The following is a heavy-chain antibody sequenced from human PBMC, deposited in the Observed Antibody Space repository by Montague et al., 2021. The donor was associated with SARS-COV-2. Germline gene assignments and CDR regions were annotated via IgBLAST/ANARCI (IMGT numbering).Heavy chain of an antibody. J-gene: IGHJ6*02. CDR2: IHYSGST. Sequence: TLSLPCTVSGGSISSSSYYWGWIRQPPGKGLEWIGSIHYSGSTYYNPSLKSRVTISVDTSKNQFSLKLRSVTAADTAVYYCARVGRQQLVRLSGMDVWGQGTTVTVSS. CDR3: ARVGRQQLVRLSGMDV. D-gene: IGHD6-13*01. CDR1: GGSISSSSYY. V-gene: IGHV4-39*07.